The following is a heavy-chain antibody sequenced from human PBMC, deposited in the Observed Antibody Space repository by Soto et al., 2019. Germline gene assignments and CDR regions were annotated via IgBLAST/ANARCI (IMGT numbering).Heavy chain of an antibody. J-gene: IGHJ5*02. CDR1: GYSFSSYK. V-gene: IGHV5-10-1*01. CDR3: ARDYSFGVSWFDP. Sequence: GESLKISCQGFGYSFSSYKISWVRQKPGKGLEWMGRIDPSDSYINYNPSFQGHVTISADQSISTAYLEWSSLKASDTAMYYCARDYSFGVSWFDPWGQGTLVTVSS. D-gene: IGHD3-10*01. CDR2: IDPSDSYI.